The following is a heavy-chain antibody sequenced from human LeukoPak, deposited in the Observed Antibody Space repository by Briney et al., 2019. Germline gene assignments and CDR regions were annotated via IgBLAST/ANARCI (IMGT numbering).Heavy chain of an antibody. Sequence: PGRSLRLSCAASGFTFDDYAMSWVRQAPGKGLEWVSAISGSGGSTYYADSVKGRFTISRDNSKNTLYLQMNSLRAEDTAVYYCASPYAGSGYYLFDYWGQGTLVTVSS. V-gene: IGHV3-23*01. CDR2: ISGSGGST. J-gene: IGHJ4*02. CDR3: ASPYAGSGYYLFDY. CDR1: GFTFDDYA. D-gene: IGHD3-22*01.